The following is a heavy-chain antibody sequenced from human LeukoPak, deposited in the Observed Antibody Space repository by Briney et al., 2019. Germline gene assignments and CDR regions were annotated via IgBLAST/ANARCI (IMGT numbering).Heavy chain of an antibody. CDR3: ARVKDPGGYYYYYYMDV. Sequence: TSSETLSLTCTVSGGSISSNYWSWIRQPPGKGLEWIGFIYYSGSTNYNPSLKSRVTISVDTSKNQFSLKLSSVTAADTAVYYCARVKDPGGYYYYYYMDVWGKGTTVTVSS. J-gene: IGHJ6*03. V-gene: IGHV4-59*12. CDR2: IYYSGST. D-gene: IGHD3-16*01. CDR1: GGSISSNY.